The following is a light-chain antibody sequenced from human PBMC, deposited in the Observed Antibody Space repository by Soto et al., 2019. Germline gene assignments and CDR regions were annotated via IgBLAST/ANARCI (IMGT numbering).Light chain of an antibody. CDR3: QQYGSSPYT. Sequence: EIVVTQSPGTLSLSPGERATLSCRASQSVSRSYLAWYQQNPGQPPSLLIYATSSRATGIPDRFSGRGSGKDFTLTISRLEPEDFAVYYCQQYGSSPYTFGQGTKLEIK. J-gene: IGKJ2*01. CDR1: QSVSRSY. V-gene: IGKV3-20*01. CDR2: ATS.